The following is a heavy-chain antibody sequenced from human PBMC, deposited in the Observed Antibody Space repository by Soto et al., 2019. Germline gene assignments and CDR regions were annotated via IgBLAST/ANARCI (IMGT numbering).Heavy chain of an antibody. CDR2: ITSSGSTI. CDR3: ARGTGAGTNFDF. V-gene: IGHV3-11*01. CDR1: GFTFSDYY. J-gene: IGHJ4*02. Sequence: QVQLVESGGGLVKPGGYLRLSCAASGFTFSDYYMSWIRQAPGKGLEWLSYITSSGSTIHYADSVKGRFTISRDNAKNSLYLQTNSLSAADTALYYCARGTGAGTNFDFWGQGTVVTVYS. D-gene: IGHD1-1*01.